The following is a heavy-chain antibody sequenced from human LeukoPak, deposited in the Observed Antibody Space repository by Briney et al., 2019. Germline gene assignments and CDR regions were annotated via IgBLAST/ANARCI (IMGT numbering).Heavy chain of an antibody. J-gene: IGHJ3*02. V-gene: IGHV1-2*02. D-gene: IGHD6-19*01. CDR2: IDPHSGDT. CDR1: GYTFTGYY. Sequence: ASVKVSCTASGYTFTGYYIHWVRQAPGQGLEWIGWIDPHSGDTNYAQKFQGRVTMTRDTSIRTAYMELSRLRSDDTAVYYCARDQWLEPSDAFDIWGQGTMVIVSS. CDR3: ARDQWLEPSDAFDI.